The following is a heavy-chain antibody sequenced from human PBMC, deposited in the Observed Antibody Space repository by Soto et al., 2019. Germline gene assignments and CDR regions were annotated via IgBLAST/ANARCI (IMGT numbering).Heavy chain of an antibody. V-gene: IGHV1-18*01. CDR3: EGGMYTIDY. Sequence: GASVKVSCKASGYTFTSYGISWVRQAPGQGLEWMGWISAYNGNTNYAQKLQGRVTMTTDTSASTAYMELSSLRSEDTAVYYSEGGMYTIDYWGQEPLVTVP. D-gene: IGHD1-1*01. J-gene: IGHJ4*02. CDR1: GYTFTSYG. CDR2: ISAYNGNT.